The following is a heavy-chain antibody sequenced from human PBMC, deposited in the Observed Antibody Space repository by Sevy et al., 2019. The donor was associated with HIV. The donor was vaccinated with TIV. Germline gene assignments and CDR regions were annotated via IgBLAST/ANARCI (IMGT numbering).Heavy chain of an antibody. V-gene: IGHV4-34*01. Sequence: SETLSLTCAVYGGSFSGYYWSWIRQPPGKGLEWIEEINHSGSTNYNPSLKSRVTVSLDTSKNQFSLKPSSVTAADTAVYYCARGPDYGGNSGYFHHWGQGTLVTVSS. J-gene: IGHJ1*01. CDR2: INHSGST. D-gene: IGHD4-17*01. CDR1: GGSFSGYY. CDR3: ARGPDYGGNSGYFHH.